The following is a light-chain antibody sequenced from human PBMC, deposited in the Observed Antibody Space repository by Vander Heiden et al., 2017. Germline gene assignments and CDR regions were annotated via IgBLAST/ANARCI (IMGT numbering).Light chain of an antibody. CDR2: DDS. J-gene: IGLJ1*01. Sequence: SYVLTQPPSVSVAPGQTARTPCGGNNIGSKSVHWYQQKPGQAPVLVVYDDSDRPSGSPERFSGSNSGNTATLTISRVEAGDEADYYCQVWDSSSDHLYVFGTGTKVTVL. V-gene: IGLV3-21*02. CDR1: NIGSKS. CDR3: QVWDSSSDHLYV.